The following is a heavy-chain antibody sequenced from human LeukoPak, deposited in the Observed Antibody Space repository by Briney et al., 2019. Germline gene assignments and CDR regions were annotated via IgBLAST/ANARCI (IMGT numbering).Heavy chain of an antibody. CDR2: INHSGST. CDR1: GGSFSGYY. Sequence: SETLSLTCAVYGGSFSGYYWSWIRQPPGKGLEWIGEINHSGSTNYNPSLKSRVTISVDTSKNQFSLKLSSVTAADTAVYYCARGPNYGSVDYWGQGTPVTVSS. V-gene: IGHV4-34*01. CDR3: ARGPNYGSVDY. J-gene: IGHJ4*02. D-gene: IGHD3-10*01.